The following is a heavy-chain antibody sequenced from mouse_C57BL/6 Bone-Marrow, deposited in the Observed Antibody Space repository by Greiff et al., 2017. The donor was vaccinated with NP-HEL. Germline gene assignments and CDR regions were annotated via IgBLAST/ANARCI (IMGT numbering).Heavy chain of an antibody. J-gene: IGHJ3*01. Sequence: EVMLVESGGDLVKPGGSLKLSCAASGFTFSSYGMSWVRQTPDKRLEWVATISSGGSYTYYPDSVKGRITISRDNAKNTLYLQMSSLKSEDTAMYYCAREGDGYEFAYWGQGTLVTVSA. CDR1: GFTFSSYG. D-gene: IGHD2-2*01. CDR2: ISSGGSYT. V-gene: IGHV5-6*02. CDR3: AREGDGYEFAY.